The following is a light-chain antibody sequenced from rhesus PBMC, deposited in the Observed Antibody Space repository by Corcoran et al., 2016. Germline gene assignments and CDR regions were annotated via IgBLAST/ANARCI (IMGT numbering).Light chain of an antibody. Sequence: DIQMTQSPSALSASVGDRVSISCRASQNIYSTLAWYQQKPGKALKLLIYAASSLHTGIPSRFSGSVSGADFTLTISSLQPEDAAVYYCQQYYENPPTFGGGTKVELK. CDR2: AAS. CDR1: QNIYST. J-gene: IGKJ4*01. CDR3: QQYYENPPT. V-gene: IGKV1S12*01.